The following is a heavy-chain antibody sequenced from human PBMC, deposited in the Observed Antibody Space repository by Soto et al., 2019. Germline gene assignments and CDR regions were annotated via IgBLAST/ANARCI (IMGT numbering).Heavy chain of an antibody. CDR2: INPNSGGT. J-gene: IGHJ3*02. V-gene: IGHV1-2*04. D-gene: IGHD3-3*01. Sequence: ASVKVSRKASGYTFTGYYMHWVRQAPGQGLEWMGWINPNSGGTNYEQKFKGWVTMTRDTSISTAYMKLSRLRSDDTAVYYCASSITIFGVVKGGAAFDIWGQGTMVTV. CDR1: GYTFTGYY. CDR3: ASSITIFGVVKGGAAFDI.